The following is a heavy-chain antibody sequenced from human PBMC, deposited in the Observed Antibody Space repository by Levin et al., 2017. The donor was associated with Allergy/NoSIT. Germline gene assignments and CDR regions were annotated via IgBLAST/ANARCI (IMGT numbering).Heavy chain of an antibody. V-gene: IGHV3-23*01. D-gene: IGHD3-16*01. Sequence: GESLKISCAASGFTFNTYVMTWVRQAPGKGLEWVAGISATGDTTYYADSVKGRFTISRDNSKNTLYLQMNSLRAEDTAVYYCSKVWGGHYFDYWGQGTLVTVSS. J-gene: IGHJ4*02. CDR1: GFTFNTYV. CDR2: ISATGDTT. CDR3: SKVWGGHYFDY.